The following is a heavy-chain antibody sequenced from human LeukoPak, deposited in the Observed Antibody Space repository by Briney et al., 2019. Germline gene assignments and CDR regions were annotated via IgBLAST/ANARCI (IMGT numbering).Heavy chain of an antibody. CDR3: ARDIDDVGALLDF. CDR2: INYNWRT. D-gene: IGHD1-26*01. J-gene: IGHJ4*02. Sequence: SETLSLTCTISDDSTSSNRYFWAWIRQPPGGGLEWIASINYNWRTYYNPSLKSRLTISIDTAKRQFSLKPTSVTAADTALYYCARDIDDVGALLDFWGQGTLVTVSS. CDR1: DDSTSSNRYF. V-gene: IGHV4-39*07.